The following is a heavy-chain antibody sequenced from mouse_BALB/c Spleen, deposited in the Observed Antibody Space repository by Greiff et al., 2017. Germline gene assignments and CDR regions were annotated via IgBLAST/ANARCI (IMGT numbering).Heavy chain of an antibody. Sequence: EVNVVESGGGLVQPGGSRKLSCAASGFTFSSFGMHWVRQAPEKGLEWVAYISSGSSTIYYADTVKGRFTISRDNPKNTLFLQMTSLRSEDTAMYYCARSGSSAYAMDYWGQGTSVTVSS. D-gene: IGHD1-1*01. CDR2: ISSGSSTI. J-gene: IGHJ4*01. V-gene: IGHV5-17*02. CDR1: GFTFSSFG. CDR3: ARSGSSAYAMDY.